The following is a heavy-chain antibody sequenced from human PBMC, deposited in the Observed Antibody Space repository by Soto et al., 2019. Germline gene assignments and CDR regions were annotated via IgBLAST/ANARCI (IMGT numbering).Heavy chain of an antibody. CDR1: GFTFSSYW. CDR2: INSDGSRT. D-gene: IGHD2-21*01. V-gene: IGHV3-74*01. J-gene: IGHJ3*02. Sequence: GGSLRLSCAASGFTFSSYWMHWVRQAPGKGLVWVSRINSDGSRTNYADSVKGRFTISRDNAKNTLYLQMNSLRAEETAVYYCARGVRGAYGLDIWGQGTMVTVSS. CDR3: ARGVRGAYGLDI.